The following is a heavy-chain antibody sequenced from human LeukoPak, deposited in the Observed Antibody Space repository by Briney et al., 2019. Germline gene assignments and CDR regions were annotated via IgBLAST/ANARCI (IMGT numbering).Heavy chain of an antibody. V-gene: IGHV4-39*07. CDR1: GGSISSSSYY. D-gene: IGHD6-19*01. J-gene: IGHJ4*02. CDR2: IYYSGST. CDR3: ARGHHLKWLARTGYPYYFDY. Sequence: PSETLSLTCTVSGGSISSSSYYWGWIRQPPGKGLEWIGSIYYSGSTYYNPSLKSRVTISVDTSKNQFSLKLSSVTAADTAVYYCARGHHLKWLARTGYPYYFDYWGQGTLVTVSS.